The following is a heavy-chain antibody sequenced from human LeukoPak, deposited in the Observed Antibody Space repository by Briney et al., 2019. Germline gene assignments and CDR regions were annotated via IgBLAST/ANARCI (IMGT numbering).Heavy chain of an antibody. CDR1: GFTFSSYS. V-gene: IGHV3-21*01. Sequence: GGSLRLSCAASGFTFSSYSMNWVRQAPGKGLEWVSSISSSSNYIYYANSVKGRFTISRHNAKNSLYLQMNSLRAEDTAVYYCARDAGYCSSTSCYLVYFMDVWGKGTTVTVSS. D-gene: IGHD2-2*03. J-gene: IGHJ6*03. CDR2: ISSSSNYI. CDR3: ARDAGYCSSTSCYLVYFMDV.